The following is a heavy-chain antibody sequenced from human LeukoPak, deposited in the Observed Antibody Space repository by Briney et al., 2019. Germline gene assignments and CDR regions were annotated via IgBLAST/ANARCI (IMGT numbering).Heavy chain of an antibody. CDR3: ARGVYIAAAQYGY. J-gene: IGHJ4*02. V-gene: IGHV4-59*01. CDR1: GGSISSYY. D-gene: IGHD6-13*01. Sequence: SETLSLTCTVSGGSISSYYWSWIRQPPGKGLEWIGYIYYSGTTNYNPSLKSRVTISVDTSKNQFSLKLSSVTAADTAVYYCARGVYIAAAQYGYWGQGTLVAVST. CDR2: IYYSGTT.